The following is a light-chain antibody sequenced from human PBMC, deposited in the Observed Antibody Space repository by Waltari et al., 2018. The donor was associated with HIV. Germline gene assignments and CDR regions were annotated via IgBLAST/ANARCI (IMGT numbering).Light chain of an antibody. V-gene: IGLV2-14*01. J-gene: IGLJ2*01. CDR2: EVT. CDR3: TSYISGTSPV. Sequence: QSPLTQPASVSGSPGQSITISCDLTHNEYVSWYQRHPGKTPKVIIYEVTNRPSGISNRFSGSKSGNTATLTISGLQPEDEAYYFCTSYISGTSPVFGRGTRVTVL. CDR1: DLTHNEY.